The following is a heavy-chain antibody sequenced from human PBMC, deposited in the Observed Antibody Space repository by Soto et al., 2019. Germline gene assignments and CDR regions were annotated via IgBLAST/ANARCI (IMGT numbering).Heavy chain of an antibody. Sequence: GASVKVSCKASGYTFTSYGISWVRQAPGQGLEWMGWISAYNGNTNYAQKLQGKVTMTTDTSTSTAYMELRSLRSDDTAVYYCARDCSGGSCYSAGGYWGQGTLVTVS. CDR1: GYTFTSYG. D-gene: IGHD2-15*01. CDR2: ISAYNGNT. CDR3: ARDCSGGSCYSAGGY. V-gene: IGHV1-18*04. J-gene: IGHJ4*02.